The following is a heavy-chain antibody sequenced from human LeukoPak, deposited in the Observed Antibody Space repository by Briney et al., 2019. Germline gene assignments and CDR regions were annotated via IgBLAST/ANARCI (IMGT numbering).Heavy chain of an antibody. V-gene: IGHV3-23*01. D-gene: IGHD5-18*01. Sequence: GGSLRLSCAASGFTFSNYAMTWVRQAPGRGLEWVSVISGSGGSTYYADSVKGRFTISRDNSKNTLYLQMNSLRAEDTAVYYCAKGTILARYSYVTYWGQGTLVTVSS. J-gene: IGHJ4*02. CDR1: GFTFSNYA. CDR3: AKGTILARYSYVTY. CDR2: ISGSGGST.